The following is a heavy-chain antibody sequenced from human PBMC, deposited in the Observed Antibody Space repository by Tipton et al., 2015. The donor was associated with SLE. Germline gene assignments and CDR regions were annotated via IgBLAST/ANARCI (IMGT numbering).Heavy chain of an antibody. Sequence: GSLRLSCAASGFILSTYWMTWVRQAPGKGLEWVAKINEDGSEEFYVDSVKGQFTISRDNAKNSLYLQMNSLRAEDTAVYYCARNYDSSGLDYFDYWGQGTLVTVSS. CDR1: GFILSTYW. D-gene: IGHD3-22*01. V-gene: IGHV3-7*01. CDR2: INEDGSEE. J-gene: IGHJ4*02. CDR3: ARNYDSSGLDYFDY.